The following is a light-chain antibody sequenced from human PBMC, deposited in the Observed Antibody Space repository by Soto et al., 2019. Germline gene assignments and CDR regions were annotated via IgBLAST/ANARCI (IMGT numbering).Light chain of an antibody. CDR3: QQYGSSSWT. CDR1: QSVSSGY. J-gene: IGKJ1*01. CDR2: LAS. Sequence: EIVLTQSPGTLSLSPGERATLSCRASQSVSSGYLAWYQQRPGQAPRLLIYLASTRATGIPDRFSGSGSGTDFTLTISRLEPEDFAVYYCQQYGSSSWTFGQGTKVDIK. V-gene: IGKV3-20*01.